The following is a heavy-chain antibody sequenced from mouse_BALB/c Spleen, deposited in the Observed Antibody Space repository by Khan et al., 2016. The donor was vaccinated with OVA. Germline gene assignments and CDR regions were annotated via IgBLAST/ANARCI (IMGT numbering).Heavy chain of an antibody. CDR3: AREEALYQFGQ. CDR1: GYIFTSYW. V-gene: IGHV1S132*01. D-gene: IGHD6-1*01. Sequence: QVRLQQSGPELLRPAASVKLSCNISGYIFTSYWIHWVKQRSGQGLVWIARIYPGTDNSYYNEKFKDKATLTADKSSSPAYMQLSTLKSEDFGAKCWAREEALYQFGQWGQGT. J-gene: IGHJ3*01. CDR2: IYPGTDNS.